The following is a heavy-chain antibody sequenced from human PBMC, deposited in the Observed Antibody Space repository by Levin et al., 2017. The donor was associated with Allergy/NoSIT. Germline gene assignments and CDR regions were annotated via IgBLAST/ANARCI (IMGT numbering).Heavy chain of an antibody. CDR1: GHTFISYG. Sequence: PGASVKVSCKASGHTFISYGVTWVRQAPGQGLEWLGWTSVDNGKTNYAQKFQGRLTMTTDTSTSTAHMELRSLTSDDTAVYYCARVGQARNDFWRGFPYYYFDYWGQGTPVTVSS. J-gene: IGHJ4*02. V-gene: IGHV1-18*01. CDR3: ARVGQARNDFWRGFPYYYFDY. CDR2: TSVDNGKT. D-gene: IGHD3-3*01.